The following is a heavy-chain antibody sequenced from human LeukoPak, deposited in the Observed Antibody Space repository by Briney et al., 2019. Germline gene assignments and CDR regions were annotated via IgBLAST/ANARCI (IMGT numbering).Heavy chain of an antibody. CDR1: GGSISSYY. V-gene: IGHV4-4*07. D-gene: IGHD3-3*01. CDR3: ARDMVFGVVMDAFDI. Sequence: PSETLSLTCTVSGGSISSYYWSWIRQPAGKGLEWIGRIYTSGSTNYNPSLKSRVTMSVDTSKNQFSLKLNSVTAADTAVYYCARDMVFGVVMDAFDIWGQGTMVTVSS. J-gene: IGHJ3*02. CDR2: IYTSGST.